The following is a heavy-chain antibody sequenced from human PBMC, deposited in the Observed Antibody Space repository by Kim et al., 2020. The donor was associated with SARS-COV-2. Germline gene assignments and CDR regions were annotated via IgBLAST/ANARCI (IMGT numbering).Heavy chain of an antibody. CDR1: GFTFNSYV. J-gene: IGHJ5*02. CDR3: AKRAGSPGWFDP. Sequence: GGSLRLSCAGSGFTFNSYVMSWVRQAPGQGLEWVSTISSSGVTTYYADSVKGRFTISRDNSKNTLYLQMNTLRAEDTAVYFCAKRAGSPGWFDPWGQGTLVTVSS. CDR2: ISSSGVTT. D-gene: IGHD6-13*01. V-gene: IGHV3-23*01.